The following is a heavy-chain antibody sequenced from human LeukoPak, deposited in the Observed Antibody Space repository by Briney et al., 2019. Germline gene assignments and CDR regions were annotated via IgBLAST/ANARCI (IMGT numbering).Heavy chain of an antibody. Sequence: GGSLRLSCAASGFNFKTSWMSWVRQAPGKGPECVANIKPDGSDKYYVDSVKGRFTISRDDAKNSLYLQMNSLRAEDTAIYYCATRPASETYYAVFDYWGQGTLVTVSS. CDR2: IKPDGSDK. CDR1: GFNFKTSW. D-gene: IGHD1-26*01. V-gene: IGHV3-7*01. J-gene: IGHJ4*02. CDR3: ATRPASETYYAVFDY.